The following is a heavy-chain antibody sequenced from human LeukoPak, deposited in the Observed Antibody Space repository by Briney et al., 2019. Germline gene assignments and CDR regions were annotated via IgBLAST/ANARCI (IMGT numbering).Heavy chain of an antibody. J-gene: IGHJ5*02. CDR3: ARDVGSSWYRGFDP. V-gene: IGHV3-53*01. CDR1: GFSVSNNY. CDR2: IYSDGIT. Sequence: PGGSLRLSCAASGFSVSNNYMSWVRQAPGKGLEWVSIIYSDGITYYVDSVKGRFTISRDNAKNSLYLQMNSLRAEDTALYHCARDVGSSWYRGFDPWGQGTLVTVSS. D-gene: IGHD6-13*01.